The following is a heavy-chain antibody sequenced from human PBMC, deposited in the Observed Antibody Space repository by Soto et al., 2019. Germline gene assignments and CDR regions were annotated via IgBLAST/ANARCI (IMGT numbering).Heavy chain of an antibody. V-gene: IGHV1-18*01. Sequence: QVQLEQSGAEVKKPGASVKVSCKASGYTFPSYGISWVRQAPAQGLEWMGWISAYNGNTNYAQKLQGRVTMTTDTSTRTGYMELRSLRSDDTAVYYCAIVYVDCSSTSCYVYFDYWGQGTLVSVSS. CDR1: GYTFPSYG. CDR3: AIVYVDCSSTSCYVYFDY. J-gene: IGHJ4*02. D-gene: IGHD2-2*01. CDR2: ISAYNGNT.